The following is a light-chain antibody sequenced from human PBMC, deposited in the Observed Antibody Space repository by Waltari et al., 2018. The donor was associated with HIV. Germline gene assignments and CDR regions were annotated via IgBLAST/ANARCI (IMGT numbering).Light chain of an antibody. V-gene: IGKV1-39*01. J-gene: IGKJ1*01. CDR2: GAS. CDR3: QQSFSSPRT. CDR1: QSISTH. Sequence: DLQMTLLPSSLSAPVRDRVTISCRASQSISTHLNWYYQKPGKAPSLLIYGASSLQSRVPSRFSGSGSGTEFTLTINGLQPGDFATYYCQQSFSSPRTFGQGTKV.